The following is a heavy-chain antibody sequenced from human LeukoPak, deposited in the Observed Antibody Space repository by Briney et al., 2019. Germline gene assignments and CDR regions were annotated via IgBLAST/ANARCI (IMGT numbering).Heavy chain of an antibody. CDR3: ARLGDETYYDFWSGYYSYFDY. CDR2: INHSGST. J-gene: IGHJ4*02. V-gene: IGHV4-34*01. D-gene: IGHD3-3*01. Sequence: PSETLSLTCAVYGGSFSGYYWSWIRQPPGKGLEWIGEINHSGSTNYNPSLKSRVTISVDTSKNQFSLKLSSVTAADTAVYYCARLGDETYYDFWSGYYSYFDYWGQGTLVTVSS. CDR1: GGSFSGYY.